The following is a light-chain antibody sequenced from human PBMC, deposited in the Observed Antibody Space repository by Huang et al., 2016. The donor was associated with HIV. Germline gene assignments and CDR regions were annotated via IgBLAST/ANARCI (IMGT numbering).Light chain of an antibody. CDR3: QQYNNWPPYT. Sequence: EIVMTQSPATLSVSPGERATLSCRASQSVSSNLAWYQQKPGPAPRLLIYGASTRATGIPARCSGSGSGTEFTLTISSLQSEDFAVYYCQQYNNWPPYTFGQGTKLEIK. CDR1: QSVSSN. J-gene: IGKJ2*01. CDR2: GAS. V-gene: IGKV3-15*01.